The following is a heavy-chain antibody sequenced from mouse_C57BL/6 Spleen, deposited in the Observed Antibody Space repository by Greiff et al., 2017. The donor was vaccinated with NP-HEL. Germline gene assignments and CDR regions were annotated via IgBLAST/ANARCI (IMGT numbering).Heavy chain of an antibody. CDR1: GFNIKDYY. D-gene: IGHD1-1*01. CDR2: IDPEDGDT. Sequence: EVQLQQSGAELVRPGASVKLSCTASGFNIKDYYMHWVKQRPEQGLEWIGRIDPEDGDTEYAPKFQGKATMTADTSSNTAYLQLSSLTSEDTAVYYCTTSRGYYYGSSYWYFDVWGTGTTVTVSS. V-gene: IGHV14-1*01. CDR3: TTSRGYYYGSSYWYFDV. J-gene: IGHJ1*03.